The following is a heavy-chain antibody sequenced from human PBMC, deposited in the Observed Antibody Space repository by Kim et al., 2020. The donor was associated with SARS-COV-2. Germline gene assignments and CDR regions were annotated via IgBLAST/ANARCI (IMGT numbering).Heavy chain of an antibody. CDR1: GGTFSSYA. CDR3: ARNSVGATSGAALDYYYYYGMDV. J-gene: IGHJ6*02. Sequence: SVKVSCKASGGTFSSYAISWVRQAPGQGLEWMGGIIPIFGTANYAQKFQGRVTITADESTSTAYMELSSLRSEDTAVYYCARNSVGATSGAALDYYYYYGMDVWGQGTTVTVSS. D-gene: IGHD1-26*01. CDR2: IIPIFGTA. V-gene: IGHV1-69*13.